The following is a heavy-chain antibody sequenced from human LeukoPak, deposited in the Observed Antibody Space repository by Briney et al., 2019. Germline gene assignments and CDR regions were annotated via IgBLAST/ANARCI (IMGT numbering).Heavy chain of an antibody. CDR1: GYTFTSYD. CDR2: MNPNSGNT. CDR3: ATGLRVMITFGGVIVIGY. V-gene: IGHV1-8*01. Sequence: GASVKVSCKASGYTFTSYDINWVRQATGQGLEWMGWMNPNSGNTGYAQKFQGRVTMTRNTSISTAYMELSSLRSEDTAVYYCATGLRVMITFGGVIVIGYWGQGTLVTVSS. D-gene: IGHD3-16*02. J-gene: IGHJ4*02.